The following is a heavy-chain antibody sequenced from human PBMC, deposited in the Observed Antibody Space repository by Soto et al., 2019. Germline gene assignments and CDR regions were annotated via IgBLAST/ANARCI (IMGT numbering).Heavy chain of an antibody. CDR1: GYTFSNYG. CDR3: ARVVTPSHDAFDI. D-gene: IGHD2-15*01. J-gene: IGHJ3*02. CDR2: ISLYSDGT. Sequence: ASVKVSCKTSGYTFSNYGITWVRQAPGQPLEWLGWISLYSDGTNYAQKFQGRVSMTRDTSISTAYMELSRLRSDDTAVYYCARVVTPSHDAFDIWGQGTMVTVSS. V-gene: IGHV1-2*02.